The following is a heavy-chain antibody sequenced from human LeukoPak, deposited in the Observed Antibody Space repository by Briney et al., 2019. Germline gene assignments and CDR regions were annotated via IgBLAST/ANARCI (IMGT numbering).Heavy chain of an antibody. J-gene: IGHJ5*02. D-gene: IGHD3-22*01. CDR1: GCIFSSSG. CDR3: VQHRGIEGPMT. Sequence: GRSLRLSCVASGCIFSSSGMHWVRQAPGKALEWVAVIRFYGSDEEYADSVKGRFTISRDNSKSTLYLHMDSLRAEDTATYYCVQHRGIEGPMTWGQGTLVTVSS. CDR2: IRFYGSDE. V-gene: IGHV3-33*06.